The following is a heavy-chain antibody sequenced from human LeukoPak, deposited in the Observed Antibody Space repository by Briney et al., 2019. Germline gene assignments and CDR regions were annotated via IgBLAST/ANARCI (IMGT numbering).Heavy chain of an antibody. CDR1: GGSISSYY. Sequence: ETLSLTCTVSGGSISSYYWSWVRQAPGKGLEWVSSISSSSSYIYYADSVKGRFTISRDNAKNSLYLQMNSLRAEDTAVYYCARDAYPYDFWSGYQTVLFDYWGQGTLVTVSS. V-gene: IGHV3-21*01. D-gene: IGHD3-3*01. CDR2: ISSSSSYI. J-gene: IGHJ4*02. CDR3: ARDAYPYDFWSGYQTVLFDY.